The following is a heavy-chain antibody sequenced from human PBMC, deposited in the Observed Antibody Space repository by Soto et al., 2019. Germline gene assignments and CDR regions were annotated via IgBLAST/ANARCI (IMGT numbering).Heavy chain of an antibody. CDR1: GFTFSNAW. CDR2: IKSKTVGGTT. V-gene: IGHV3-15*01. J-gene: IGHJ4*02. Sequence: EVQLVESGGGLVKPGGSLRLSCAASGFTFSNAWMSWVRQAPGKGLKWVGRIKSKTVGGTTDYAAPVKGRFTISRDDSKNTLYLQMNSLKTEDTAVYYCTTDPVVPEEWGQGTLVTVSS. CDR3: TTDPVVPEE. D-gene: IGHD2-2*01.